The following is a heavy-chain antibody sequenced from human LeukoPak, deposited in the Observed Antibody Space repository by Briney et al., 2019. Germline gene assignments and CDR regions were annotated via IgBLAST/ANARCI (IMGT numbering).Heavy chain of an antibody. CDR3: ARDLYVGGGTER. J-gene: IGHJ4*02. D-gene: IGHD4-23*01. V-gene: IGHV3-21*01. CDR1: GFTFSSYS. Sequence: PGGSLRLSCAASGFTFSSYSMTWVRQAPGKGLEWVSSIDTGSSYIYYADSVKGRFTISRDNAKNSLCLQMNSLRAEDTAVYYCARDLYVGGGTERGGQGTLVTVSS. CDR2: IDTGSSYI.